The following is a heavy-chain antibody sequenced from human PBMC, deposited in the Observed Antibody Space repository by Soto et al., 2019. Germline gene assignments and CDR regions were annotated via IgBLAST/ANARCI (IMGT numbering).Heavy chain of an antibody. Sequence: GASVKVSCKASGYTFTSYYMHWVRQAPGQGLEWMGIINPSGGSTSYAQKFQSRVTMTRDTSTSTVYMELSSLRSEDTAVYYCAREVASIAAPHNWFDPWGQGTLVTVSS. V-gene: IGHV1-46*01. CDR3: AREVASIAAPHNWFDP. J-gene: IGHJ5*02. CDR2: INPSGGST. D-gene: IGHD6-6*01. CDR1: GYTFTSYY.